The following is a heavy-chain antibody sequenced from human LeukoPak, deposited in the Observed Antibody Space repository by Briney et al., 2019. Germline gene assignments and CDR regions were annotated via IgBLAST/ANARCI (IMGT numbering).Heavy chain of an antibody. CDR3: ARGRGVGATALDY. D-gene: IGHD1-26*01. J-gene: IGHJ4*02. CDR1: GVIVRSNY. V-gene: IGHV3-66*01. Sequence: GGSLRLSCVGSGVIVRSNYMTWVRQAPGKGLEWVSILYHGGSTYYADSVKGRFSISRDTSKNTLYLQMNSLRAEDTAVYYCARGRGVGATALDYWGQGTLVTVSS. CDR2: LYHGGST.